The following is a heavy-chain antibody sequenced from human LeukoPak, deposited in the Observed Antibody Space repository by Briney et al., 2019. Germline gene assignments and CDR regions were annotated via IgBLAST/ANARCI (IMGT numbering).Heavy chain of an antibody. CDR2: ISSTSSYI. V-gene: IGHV3-21*01. CDR1: GFTFNNYT. Sequence: GGSLRLSCAASGFTFNNYTMNWVRQAPGKGLQWVSSISSTSSYIYYADSVRGRFTISRDNAKNSLHLQMKSLRAEDTAVYYCARVVQVVTPTRGGMDIWGQGTTVTVSS. J-gene: IGHJ6*02. CDR3: ARVVQVVTPTRGGMDI. D-gene: IGHD2-21*02.